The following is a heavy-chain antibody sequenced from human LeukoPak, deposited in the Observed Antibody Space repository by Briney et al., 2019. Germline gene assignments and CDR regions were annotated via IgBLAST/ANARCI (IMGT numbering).Heavy chain of an antibody. Sequence: ASVKVSCKASGYTFTSYGINWVRQAPGQGLEWMGWISAYNGNTNYAQKLQGRVTMTTDTSTSTAYMELRSLRSDDTAVYYCARIEDRYCSGGSCYEMDYWGQGTLVTVSS. CDR1: GYTFTSYG. CDR2: ISAYNGNT. V-gene: IGHV1-18*01. CDR3: ARIEDRYCSGGSCYEMDY. J-gene: IGHJ4*02. D-gene: IGHD2-15*01.